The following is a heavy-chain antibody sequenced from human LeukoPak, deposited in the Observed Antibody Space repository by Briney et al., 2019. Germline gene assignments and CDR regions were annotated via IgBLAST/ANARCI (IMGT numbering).Heavy chain of an antibody. CDR2: IYYSGST. J-gene: IGHJ4*02. CDR1: GGSISSSY. CDR3: ARARIAVTNDFDY. V-gene: IGHV4-59*01. Sequence: SATLSLTCTVSGGSISSSYWSWIRQPPGKGLEWIGYIYYSGSTNYNPSLKSRVTISVDTSKNQFSLKLSSVTAADTAVYYCARARIAVTNDFDYWGQGTLVTVSS. D-gene: IGHD6-19*01.